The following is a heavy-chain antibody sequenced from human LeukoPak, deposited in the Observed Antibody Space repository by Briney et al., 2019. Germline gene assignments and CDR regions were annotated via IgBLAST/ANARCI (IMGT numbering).Heavy chain of an antibody. CDR1: GGSISSYY. CDR3: ARAAGTRRPPGGYDSGWFDP. V-gene: IGHV4-4*07. Sequence: SETLSLTCTVSGGSISSYYWSWVRQPAGKGLEWIGRIYTSGSTNYNPSLKSRVTISVDKSKNQFSLKLSSVTAANTAVYYCARAAGTRRPPGGYDSGWFDPWGQGTLVTVSS. J-gene: IGHJ5*02. CDR2: IYTSGST. D-gene: IGHD5-12*01.